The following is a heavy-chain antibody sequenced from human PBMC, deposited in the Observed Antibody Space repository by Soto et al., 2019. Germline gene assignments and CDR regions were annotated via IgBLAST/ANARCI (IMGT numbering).Heavy chain of an antibody. Sequence: LRLSCAASGFTFSSYAMHWVRQAPGKGLEWVAVISYDGSNKYYADSVKGRFTISRDNSKNTLYLQMNSLRAEDTAVYYCTTDLDVTIFGVVSYAFDYWGQGTLVTVSS. V-gene: IGHV3-30-3*01. CDR1: GFTFSSYA. CDR2: ISYDGSNK. CDR3: TTDLDVTIFGVVSYAFDY. D-gene: IGHD3-3*01. J-gene: IGHJ4*02.